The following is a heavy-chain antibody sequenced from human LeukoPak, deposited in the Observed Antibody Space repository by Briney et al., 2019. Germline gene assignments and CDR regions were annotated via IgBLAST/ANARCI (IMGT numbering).Heavy chain of an antibody. V-gene: IGHV3-20*04. D-gene: IGHD3-16*02. Sequence: GGSLRLSCAASGFTFDDYGMSWVRQAPGKGLEWVSGINWNGGSTGYADSVKGRFTTSRDNAKNSLYLQMNSLRAEDTALYYCARKKSSYYFDYWGQGTLVTVSS. CDR2: INWNGGST. CDR1: GFTFDDYG. J-gene: IGHJ4*02. CDR3: ARKKSSYYFDY.